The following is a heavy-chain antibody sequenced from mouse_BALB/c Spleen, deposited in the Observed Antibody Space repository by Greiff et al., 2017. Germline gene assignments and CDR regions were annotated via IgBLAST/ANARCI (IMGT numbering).Heavy chain of an antibody. CDR2: INPSNGGT. CDR1: GYTFTSYY. CDR3: ARGAYGPFAY. D-gene: IGHD2-10*02. V-gene: IGHV1S81*02. J-gene: IGHJ3*01. Sequence: VQLQQSGAELVKPGASVKLSCKASGYTFTSYYMYWVKQRPGQGLEWIGEINPSNGGTNFNEKFKSKATLTVDKSSSTAYMQLSSLTSEDSAVYYCARGAYGPFAYWGQGTLVTVSA.